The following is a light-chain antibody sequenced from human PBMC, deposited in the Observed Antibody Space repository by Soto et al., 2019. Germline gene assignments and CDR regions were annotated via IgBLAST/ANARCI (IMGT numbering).Light chain of an antibody. CDR2: EVT. J-gene: IGLJ1*01. CDR1: SDDIGHYDY. CDR3: TSHAGNYNFPYV. V-gene: IGLV2-8*01. Sequence: QSALTQPASVSGSPGQSITISCTGTSDDIGHYDYVSWYQQHPGKAPKLIIYEVTKRPSGVPDRFSGSKSGNTASLTVSGLQAEDEADYYCTSHAGNYNFPYVFGTGTKVTVL.